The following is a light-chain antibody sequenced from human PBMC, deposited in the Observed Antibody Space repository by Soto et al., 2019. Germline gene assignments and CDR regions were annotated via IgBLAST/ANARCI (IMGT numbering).Light chain of an antibody. CDR3: QQFGSSPT. V-gene: IGKV3-20*01. Sequence: EIVLTQSPGTLSLSPGERATLSCRASQSVSSSYLAWYQQKPGQAPRLLIYAASNRATAIPDRFSGSGSGTDFTLTINRLEPEDFAVYYCQQFGSSPTFGQGTRLEIK. J-gene: IGKJ5*01. CDR1: QSVSSSY. CDR2: AAS.